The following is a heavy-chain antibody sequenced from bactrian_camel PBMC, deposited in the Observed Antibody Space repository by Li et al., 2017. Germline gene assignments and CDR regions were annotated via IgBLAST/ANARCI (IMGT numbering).Heavy chain of an antibody. V-gene: IGHV3S53*01. CDR1: GATWRYTISSRKC. Sequence: HVQLVESGGGSVQAGGSLRLSCAAFGATWRYTISSRKCMGWFRQAPGKEREGVAGIGGDGSTRYGDSVKGQFTISKDNAKNTLYLQMNNLKPEDTAMYYCAAAIGACGSWSPLDFGYCGKGTQVTVS. D-gene: IGHD6*01. CDR2: IGGDGST. CDR3: AAAIGACGSWSPLDFGY. J-gene: IGHJ6*01.